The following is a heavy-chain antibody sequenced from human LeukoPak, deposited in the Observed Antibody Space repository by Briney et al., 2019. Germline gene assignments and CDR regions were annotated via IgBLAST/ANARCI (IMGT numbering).Heavy chain of an antibody. J-gene: IGHJ6*03. Sequence: PGGSLRLSCAASGFTFSSYGMHWVRQAPGKGLEWVAVISYDGSNKYYADSVKGRFTISRDNSKNTLYLQMNSLRAEDTAVYYCAEDRTPYYYYYMDVWGKGTTVTVSS. CDR1: GFTFSSYG. CDR3: AEDRTPYYYYYMDV. CDR2: ISYDGSNK. V-gene: IGHV3-30*18. D-gene: IGHD1-14*01.